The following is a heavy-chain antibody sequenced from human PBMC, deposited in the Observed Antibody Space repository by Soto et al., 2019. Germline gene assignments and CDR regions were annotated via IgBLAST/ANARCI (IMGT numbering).Heavy chain of an antibody. J-gene: IGHJ6*03. V-gene: IGHV4-59*01. D-gene: IGHD2-15*01. Sequence: SETLSLTCTVSGGSISSYYWSWIRQPPGKGLEWIGYIYYSGSTNYNPSLKSRVTISVDTSKNQFSLKLSSVTAADTAVYYCARDKGYCSGGSCYSRDRHYYYMDVWGKGTTVTVSS. CDR2: IYYSGST. CDR3: ARDKGYCSGGSCYSRDRHYYYMDV. CDR1: GGSISSYY.